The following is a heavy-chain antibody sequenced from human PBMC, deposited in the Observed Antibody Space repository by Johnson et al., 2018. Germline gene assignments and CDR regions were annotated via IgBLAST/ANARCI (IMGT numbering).Heavy chain of an antibody. Sequence: VQLVQSGGDLVHPGGSLRLSCAASGFTFSSYDMTWVHQAPGKGLEWISGVSTDSTITYYAASVKGRFTSSRDNSKNMLYLQMDSLRGGDTAGYYCAKSQFTSGWFDYWGQGTLVTVSS. CDR2: VSTDSTIT. J-gene: IGHJ5*01. V-gene: IGHV3-23*04. CDR3: AKSQFTSGWFDY. CDR1: GFTFSSYD. D-gene: IGHD2-8*01.